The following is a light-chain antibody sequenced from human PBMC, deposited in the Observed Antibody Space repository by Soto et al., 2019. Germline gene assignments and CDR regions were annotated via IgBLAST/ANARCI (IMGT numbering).Light chain of an antibody. J-gene: IGKJ4*01. Sequence: EIVLTQSPGTLSLSPGERATLSCRASESVRSSYLAWSQQKPGRALRLLIDGASTRATGIPDRFSGSGSGTDFTLTISSLQPEDSATYYCQQSFGTPLTFGGGTKVDIK. CDR2: GAS. CDR3: QQSFGTPLT. CDR1: ESVRSSY. V-gene: IGKV3-20*01.